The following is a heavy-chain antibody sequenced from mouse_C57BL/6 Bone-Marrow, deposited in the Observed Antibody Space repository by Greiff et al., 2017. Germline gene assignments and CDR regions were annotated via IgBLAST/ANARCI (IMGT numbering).Heavy chain of an antibody. Sequence: EVQLQQSGPELVQPGASVKISCKASGYTFTDYYMNWVKQSHGKSLEWIGDINPNTGGTSYNQKFKGKATLTVDKSSSTAYMELRSLTSEDSAVYYCTRGRGLLDYDADYWGQGTTLTVSS. CDR3: TRGRGLLDYDADY. CDR2: INPNTGGT. V-gene: IGHV1-26*01. J-gene: IGHJ2*01. CDR1: GYTFTDYY. D-gene: IGHD2-4*01.